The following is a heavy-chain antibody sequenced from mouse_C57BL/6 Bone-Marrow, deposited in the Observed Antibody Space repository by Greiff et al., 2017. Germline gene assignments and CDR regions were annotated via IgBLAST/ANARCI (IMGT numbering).Heavy chain of an antibody. CDR3: ARGLGPFDY. Sequence: EVQVVESGGGLVKPGGSLKLSCAASGFTFSSYAMSWVRQTPEKRLEWVATISDGGSYTYYPDNVKGRFTISRDNAKNNLYLQMSHLKSEDTAMYYCARGLGPFDYWGQGTTLTVSA. D-gene: IGHD4-1*01. CDR1: GFTFSSYA. J-gene: IGHJ2*01. V-gene: IGHV5-4*01. CDR2: ISDGGSYT.